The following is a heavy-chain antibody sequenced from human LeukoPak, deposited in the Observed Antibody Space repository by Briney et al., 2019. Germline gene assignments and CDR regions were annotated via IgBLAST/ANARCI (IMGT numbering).Heavy chain of an antibody. CDR1: EFTFSDYA. CDR3: ARVPRQWLVPDY. Sequence: GGSLRLSCAASEFTFSDYAMNWVRQAPGKGLEWVSYISTSSTTIYYADSVKGRFTISRDNARNSLYLQMNSLRAEDTAVYYCARVPRQWLVPDYWGQGTLVTVSS. V-gene: IGHV3-48*04. J-gene: IGHJ4*02. D-gene: IGHD6-19*01. CDR2: ISTSSTTI.